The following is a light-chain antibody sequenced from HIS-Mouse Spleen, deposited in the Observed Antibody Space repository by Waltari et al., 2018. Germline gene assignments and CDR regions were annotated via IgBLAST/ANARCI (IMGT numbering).Light chain of an antibody. CDR2: KAS. Sequence: DIQMTQSPSTLSASVGDRVNITCRASHSISSWLAWYQKKPGKAPKLLIYKASSLESGVPSRFSGSGSGTEFTLTISSLQPDDFATYYCQQYNSYPYTFGQGTKLEIK. CDR1: HSISSW. CDR3: QQYNSYPYT. V-gene: IGKV1-5*03. J-gene: IGKJ2*01.